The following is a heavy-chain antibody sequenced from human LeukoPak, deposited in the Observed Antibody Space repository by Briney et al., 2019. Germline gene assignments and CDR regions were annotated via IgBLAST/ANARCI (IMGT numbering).Heavy chain of an antibody. CDR2: IDWDDDK. Sequence: SGPTLVKPTQTLTLTCTFSGFSLSTSGMCVSWIRQPPEKALEWLARIDWDDDKYYSTSLKTRLTISKDTSKNQVVLTMTNMDPVDTATYYSARIHTVGASSLIDYWGQGTLVTVSS. CDR3: ARIHTVGASSLIDY. V-gene: IGHV2-70*11. D-gene: IGHD1-26*01. CDR1: GFSLSTSGMC. J-gene: IGHJ4*02.